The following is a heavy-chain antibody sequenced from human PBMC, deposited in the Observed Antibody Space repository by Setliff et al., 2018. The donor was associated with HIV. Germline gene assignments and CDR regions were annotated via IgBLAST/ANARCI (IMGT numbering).Heavy chain of an antibody. D-gene: IGHD2-2*01. CDR3: ARGHPIVPTGLVSFYFDH. J-gene: IGHJ4*02. Sequence: SETLSLTCAVYGGSFSGYHWSWIRQSPGKGLEWIGEIDHSGSTDDNPSLKSQVTISVDTSKNQFSPKLSSVSAADTAVYYCARGHPIVPTGLVSFYFDHWGQGTLVTVSS. CDR2: IDHSGST. CDR1: GGSFSGYH. V-gene: IGHV4-34*01.